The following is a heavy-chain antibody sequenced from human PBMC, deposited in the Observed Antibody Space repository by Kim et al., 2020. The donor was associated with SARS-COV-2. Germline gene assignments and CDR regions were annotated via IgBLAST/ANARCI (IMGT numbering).Heavy chain of an antibody. CDR3: ARDGPQSGFDY. CDR2: K. D-gene: IGHD1-26*01. V-gene: IGHV3-33*01. Sequence: KTYAGSVKGRFTISRDNSKNTLYLQMNSLRAEDTAVYYCARDGPQSGFDYWGQGTLVTVSS. J-gene: IGHJ4*02.